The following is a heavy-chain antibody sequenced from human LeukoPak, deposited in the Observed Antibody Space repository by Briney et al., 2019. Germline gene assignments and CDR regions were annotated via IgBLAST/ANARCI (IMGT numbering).Heavy chain of an antibody. Sequence: GGSLRLSCAASGFTFSTYNMNWVCQAPGKGLEWLAYITSNINTIYYADSVKGRFTISRDNAKNSLYLQMNSLRAEDTAVYYCVLGGYDSPYLGFDYWGQGTLVTVSS. CDR3: VLGGYDSPYLGFDY. D-gene: IGHD3-22*01. J-gene: IGHJ4*02. CDR2: ITSNINTI. CDR1: GFTFSTYN. V-gene: IGHV3-48*04.